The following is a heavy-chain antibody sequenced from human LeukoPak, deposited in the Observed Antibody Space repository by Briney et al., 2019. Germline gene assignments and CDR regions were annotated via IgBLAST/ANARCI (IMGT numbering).Heavy chain of an antibody. Sequence: PGGSLRLSCAASGFTFSTYGMNWVRQAPGEGLEWISYISSASNTIYYADSVKGRFTTSRDNAKNSLYLQMSSLRDEDTAVYFCARDFLQMTTVTTGVFDFWGQGTMVTVS. V-gene: IGHV3-48*02. CDR3: ARDFLQMTTVTTGVFDF. D-gene: IGHD4-17*01. J-gene: IGHJ3*01. CDR1: GFTFSTYG. CDR2: ISSASNTI.